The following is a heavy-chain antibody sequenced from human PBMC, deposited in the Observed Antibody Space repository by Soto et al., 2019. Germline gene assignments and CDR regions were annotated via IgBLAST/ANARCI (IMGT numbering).Heavy chain of an antibody. CDR1: GFTFSSYG. V-gene: IGHV3-33*01. J-gene: IGHJ6*02. CDR3: ARWKGVFPNGGIDV. D-gene: IGHD2-21*01. CDR2: IWYDGSNK. Sequence: GGSLRLSCAASGFTFSSYGMHWVRQAPGKGLEWVAVIWYDGSNKYYADSVKGRFTISRDNSKNTLYLQMNSLRAEDTAVYYCARWKGVFPNGGIDVWGQRTTVTVSS.